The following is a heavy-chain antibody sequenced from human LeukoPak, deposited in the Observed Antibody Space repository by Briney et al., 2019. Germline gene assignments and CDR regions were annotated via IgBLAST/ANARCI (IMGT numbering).Heavy chain of an antibody. CDR1: GFTFSSHW. CDR3: VGGRFGGYFDH. D-gene: IGHD2-15*01. V-gene: IGHV3-74*01. J-gene: IGHJ4*02. Sequence: PGGSLRLSCAASGFTFSSHWMHWVRHAPGKGLVWVSHINSDGSDTSYADSVKGRFTISRDNAKNTLYLQMNSLRAEDTAVYYCVGGRFGGYFDHWGQGSLVTVSS. CDR2: INSDGSDT.